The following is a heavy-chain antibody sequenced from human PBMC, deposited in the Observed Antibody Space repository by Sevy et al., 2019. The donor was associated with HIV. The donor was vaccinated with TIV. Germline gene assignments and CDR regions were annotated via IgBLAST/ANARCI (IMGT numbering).Heavy chain of an antibody. Sequence: GGCLRLSCAASGFTFSSYGMHWVRQAPGKGLEWVAVISYDGSNKYYADSVKGRFTISRDNSKNTLYLQMNSLRAEDTAVYYCAKDGLLLWFGESYFDYWGQGTLVTVSS. D-gene: IGHD3-10*01. J-gene: IGHJ4*02. CDR3: AKDGLLLWFGESYFDY. CDR2: ISYDGSNK. V-gene: IGHV3-30*18. CDR1: GFTFSSYG.